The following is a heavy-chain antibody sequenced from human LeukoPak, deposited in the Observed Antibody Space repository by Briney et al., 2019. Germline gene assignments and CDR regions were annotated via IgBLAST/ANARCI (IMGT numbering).Heavy chain of an antibody. D-gene: IGHD3-16*02. Sequence: PSETLSLTCTVSGGSISSGGYYWSWIRQPPGKGLEWIGYIYHSGSTNYNPSLKSRVTISVDTSKNQFSLKLSSVTAADTAMYYCAREYREAFDIWGQGTMVTVPS. CDR2: IYHSGST. J-gene: IGHJ3*02. CDR1: GGSISSGGYY. V-gene: IGHV4-61*08. CDR3: AREYREAFDI.